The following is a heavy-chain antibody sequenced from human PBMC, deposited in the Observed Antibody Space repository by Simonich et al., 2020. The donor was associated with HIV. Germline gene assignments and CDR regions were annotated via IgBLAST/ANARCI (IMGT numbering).Heavy chain of an antibody. J-gene: IGHJ5*02. CDR1: GYSFTSYW. V-gene: IGHV5-51*01. Sequence: EVQLVQSGAEVKKPGEALQISCKGAGYSFTSYWIVWVRQMPGKGLEWMGIIYPGDSDTKYSPSFQGQVTSSADKYISTAYLQWSSLKASDTAMYYCAKSNGNWFDPWGRGTLVTVSS. D-gene: IGHD7-27*01. CDR3: AKSNGNWFDP. CDR2: IYPGDSDT.